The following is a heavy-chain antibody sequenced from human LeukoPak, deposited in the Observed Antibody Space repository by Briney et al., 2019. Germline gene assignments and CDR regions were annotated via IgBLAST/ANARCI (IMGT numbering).Heavy chain of an antibody. CDR1: GYSFTRYW. CDR3: ASFVRTGLPYYLDY. CDR2: IYPGDSDT. V-gene: IGHV5-51*01. Sequence: RGESLKISCKGSGYSFTRYWIGWVRQMPGKGLEWMGIIYPGDSDTRYSPSFQGQVTISADKSISTAYPQWSSLKASDTAMYYCASFVRTGLPYYLDYWGQGALVTVSS. J-gene: IGHJ4*02. D-gene: IGHD3/OR15-3a*01.